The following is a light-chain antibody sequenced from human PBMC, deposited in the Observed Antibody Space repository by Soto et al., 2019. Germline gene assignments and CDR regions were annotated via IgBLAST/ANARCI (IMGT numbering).Light chain of an antibody. CDR1: ESVSSN. J-gene: IGKJ1*01. Sequence: EIVMTQSPATLPVSPGERATLSCRASESVSSNLAWYQQIPGQAPRLLIYGASTRATGIPDRFSGSGSGTEFTLTISSLQSEDFAVYYCQQYINWPPWTFGQGTKVEIK. CDR3: QQYINWPPWT. V-gene: IGKV3-15*01. CDR2: GAS.